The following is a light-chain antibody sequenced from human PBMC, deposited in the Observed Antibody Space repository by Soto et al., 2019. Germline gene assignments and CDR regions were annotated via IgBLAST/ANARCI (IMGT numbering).Light chain of an antibody. V-gene: IGLV2-14*01. CDR1: SSDVGGYNY. Sequence: QSALTQPASVSGSPGQSITISCTGTSSDVGGYNYVSCYQQHPGKAPKLMIYEVSNRPSGVSNRFSGSKSGNTASLTISGLQDEDEADYYCSSYTSSSIDYVFGTGTKVTVL. CDR2: EVS. CDR3: SSYTSSSIDYV. J-gene: IGLJ1*01.